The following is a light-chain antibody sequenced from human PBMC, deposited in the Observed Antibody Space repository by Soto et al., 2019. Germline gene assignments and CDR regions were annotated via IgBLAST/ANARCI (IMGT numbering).Light chain of an antibody. CDR3: CSYAGSRV. J-gene: IGLJ1*01. CDR2: EGS. CDR1: SSDVGSYNL. Sequence: QSALTQPASVSGSPGQSITISCTGTSSDVGSYNLVSWYQQHPGKAPKLIIYEGSKRPSGVSNRVSGSKSGNMASLTISGLQAEYAADYYCCSYAGSRVFGTGTKVTVL. V-gene: IGLV2-23*01.